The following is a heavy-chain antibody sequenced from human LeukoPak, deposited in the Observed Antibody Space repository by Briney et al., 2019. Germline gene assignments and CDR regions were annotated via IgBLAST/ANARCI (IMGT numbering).Heavy chain of an antibody. Sequence: PGGSLRLPCAASGFTFSSYGMHWVRQAPGKGLEWVAVISYDGSNKYYADSVKGRFTISRDNSKNTLYLQMNSLRAEDTAVYYCAKDRLVVVPAAMPKARGLFDYWGQGTLVTVSS. J-gene: IGHJ4*02. D-gene: IGHD2-2*01. CDR2: ISYDGSNK. V-gene: IGHV3-30*18. CDR1: GFTFSSYG. CDR3: AKDRLVVVPAAMPKARGLFDY.